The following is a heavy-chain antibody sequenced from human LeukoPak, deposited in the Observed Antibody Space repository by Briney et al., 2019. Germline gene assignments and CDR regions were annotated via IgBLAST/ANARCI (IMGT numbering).Heavy chain of an antibody. Sequence: ASVKVSCKASGGTFSSYAISWLRQAPGQGLEWMGRIIPILGIANYAQKFQGRVTITADKSTSTAYMELSSLRSEDTAVYYCARWDNGFGELLYSGQNYYYYGMDVWGQGTTVTVSS. CDR1: GGTFSSYA. V-gene: IGHV1-69*04. CDR3: ARWDNGFGELLYSGQNYYYYGMDV. J-gene: IGHJ6*02. CDR2: IIPILGIA. D-gene: IGHD3-10*01.